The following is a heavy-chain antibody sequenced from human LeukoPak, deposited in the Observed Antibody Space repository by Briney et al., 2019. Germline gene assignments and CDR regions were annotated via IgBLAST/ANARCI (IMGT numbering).Heavy chain of an antibody. CDR3: AREVVVAAADAFDI. V-gene: IGHV4-61*01. D-gene: IGHD2-15*01. J-gene: IGHJ3*02. CDR1: GGSISSSSYY. CDR2: IYYSGST. Sequence: SETLSLTCTVSGGSISSSSYYWGWIRQPPGKGLEWIGYIYYSGSTNYNPSLKSRVTISVDTSKNQFSLKLSSVTAADTAVYSCAREVVVAAADAFDIWGQGTMVTVSS.